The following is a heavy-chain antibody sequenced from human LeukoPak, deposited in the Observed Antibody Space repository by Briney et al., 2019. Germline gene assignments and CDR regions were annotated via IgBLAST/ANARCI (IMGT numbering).Heavy chain of an antibody. CDR2: IVVGSGNT. CDR3: AAGGNWNGGGYFDY. J-gene: IGHJ4*02. Sequence: GASVKVSCKASGFTFTSSAVQWVRQARGQRLEWIGWIVVGSGNTNYAQKFQERVTITRDMSTSTAYMELSSLRSEDTAVYYCAAGGNWNGGGYFDYWGQGTLVTVSS. CDR1: GFTFTSSA. D-gene: IGHD1-20*01. V-gene: IGHV1-58*01.